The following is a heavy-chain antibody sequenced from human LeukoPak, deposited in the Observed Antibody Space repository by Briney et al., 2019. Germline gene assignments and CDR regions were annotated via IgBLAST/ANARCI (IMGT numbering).Heavy chain of an antibody. Sequence: SETLSLTCTVSGGSISSSGFYWGWIRQPPGKGLEWIGSIYYTGSTYYNLSLKSRVTISVDTSKNQLSLKLSSVTAADTAVYYCARTHSGTYYGFDHRGQGTLVTVSS. CDR2: IYYTGST. J-gene: IGHJ4*02. D-gene: IGHD1-26*01. CDR3: ARTHSGTYYGFDH. CDR1: GGSISSSGFY. V-gene: IGHV4-39*01.